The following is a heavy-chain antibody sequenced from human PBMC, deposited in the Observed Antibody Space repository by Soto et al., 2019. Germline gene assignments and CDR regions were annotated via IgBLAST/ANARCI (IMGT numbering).Heavy chain of an antibody. J-gene: IGHJ5*02. V-gene: IGHV1-69*13. CDR3: ARDGGAGDYYDSSGYYYGWFDP. CDR1: GGTFSSYS. CDR2: IIPIFGTA. Sequence: SVKVSCKVSGGTFSSYSISWVRQAPGQGLEWMGGIIPIFGTANYAQKFQGRVTITADESTSTAYMELSSLRSEDTAVYYCARDGGAGDYYDSSGYYYGWFDPWGQGTLVTVS. D-gene: IGHD3-22*01.